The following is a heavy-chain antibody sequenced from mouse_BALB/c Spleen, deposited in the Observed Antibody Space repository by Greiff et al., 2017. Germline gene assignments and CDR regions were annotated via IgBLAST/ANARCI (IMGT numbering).Heavy chain of an antibody. V-gene: IGHV3-6*02. CDR1: GYSITSGYY. CDR3: ARGVYGSSLYFDY. Sequence: VQLQQSGPGLVKPSQSLSLTCSVTGYSITSGYYWNWIRQFPGNKLEWMGYISYDGSNNYNPSLKNRISITRDTSKNQFFLKLNSVTTEDTATYYCARGVYGSSLYFDYWGQGTTLTVSS. J-gene: IGHJ2*01. CDR2: ISYDGSN. D-gene: IGHD1-1*01.